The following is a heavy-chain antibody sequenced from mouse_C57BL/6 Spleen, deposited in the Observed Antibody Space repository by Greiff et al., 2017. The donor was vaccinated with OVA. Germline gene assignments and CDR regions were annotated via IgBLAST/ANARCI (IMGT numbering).Heavy chain of an antibody. CDR2: ISYSGST. CDR1: GYSITSDY. V-gene: IGHV3-8*01. Sequence: EVKLVESGPGLAKPSQTLSLTCSVTGYSITSDYWNWIRKFPGHKLEYMGYISYSGSTYYNPSLIRRVSITRDTSKNQDYLQLKSVTTEDTATDYCARWWGRESMDDWSRGTSVTVSS. D-gene: IGHD1-1*02. CDR3: ARWWGRESMDD. J-gene: IGHJ4*01.